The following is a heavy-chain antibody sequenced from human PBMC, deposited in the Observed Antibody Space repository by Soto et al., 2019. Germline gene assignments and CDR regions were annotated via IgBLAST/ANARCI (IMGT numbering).Heavy chain of an antibody. CDR1: GLTFIDSA. D-gene: IGHD3-22*01. Sequence: SVKVSCKASGLTFIDSAVQWVRQTRGHSLEWIGWIVGGSGNTNYAQEFQGRVTITRDMSTNTVYMEMSSLRSEDSAVFYCAADVLTSSHDSSGYYFHGFDTWG. J-gene: IGHJ3*02. CDR3: AADVLTSSHDSSGYYFHGFDT. CDR2: IVGGSGNT. V-gene: IGHV1-58*01.